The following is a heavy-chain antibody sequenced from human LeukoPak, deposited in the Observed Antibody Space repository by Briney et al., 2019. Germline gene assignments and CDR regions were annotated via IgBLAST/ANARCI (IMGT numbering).Heavy chain of an antibody. CDR3: ARCTTGRTFGSLREIKRSREIDY. Sequence: GGSLRLSCAASGFTFSSYAMSWVRQAPGKGLEWVSSISSSSSNIYYADSVKGRFTISRDNAKNSLYLQMNSLRVEDTAVYYCARCTTGRTFGSLREIKRSREIDYWGQGTLVTVSS. CDR1: GFTFSSYA. J-gene: IGHJ4*02. CDR2: ISSSSSNI. V-gene: IGHV3-21*01. D-gene: IGHD1-1*01.